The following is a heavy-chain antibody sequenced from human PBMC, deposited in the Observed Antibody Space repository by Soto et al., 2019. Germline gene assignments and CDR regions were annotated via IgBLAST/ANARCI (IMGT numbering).Heavy chain of an antibody. CDR2: IYYSGST. Sequence: SETLSLTCTVSGGSISSYYWSWIRQPPGKGLEWIGYIYYSGSTNYNPSLKSRVTISVDTSKNQFSLKLSSVTAADTAVYYCASSRKSSWYWDWSDPWGQGTLVTVSS. J-gene: IGHJ5*02. V-gene: IGHV4-59*01. CDR3: ASSRKSSWYWDWSDP. CDR1: GGSISSYY. D-gene: IGHD6-13*01.